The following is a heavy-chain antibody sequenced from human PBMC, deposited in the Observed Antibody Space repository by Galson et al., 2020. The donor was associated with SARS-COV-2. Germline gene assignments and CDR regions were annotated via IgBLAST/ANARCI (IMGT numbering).Heavy chain of an antibody. D-gene: IGHD3-9*01. CDR1: GGSFSGYY. CDR2: INHSGST. V-gene: IGHV4-34*01. Sequence: SQTLSLTCAVYGGSFSGYYWSWIRQPPGKGLEWIGEINHSGSTNYNPSLKSRVTISVDTSKNQFSLKLSSVTAADTAVYYCARGPQRYFDWLFDTYYYYGMDVWGQGTTVTVSS. J-gene: IGHJ6*02. CDR3: ARGPQRYFDWLFDTYYYYGMDV.